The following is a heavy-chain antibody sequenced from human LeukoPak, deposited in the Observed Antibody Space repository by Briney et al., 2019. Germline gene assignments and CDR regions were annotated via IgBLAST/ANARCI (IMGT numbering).Heavy chain of an antibody. Sequence: GESLKISCKTSGYTFTNFWIAWVRQMPGKGLEWLGAIYPDDSDTRYSPSFQGQVTISADKSISTAYLQWSSLKASDTAMYYCASPSGPGRDAFDIWGQGTMVTVSS. J-gene: IGHJ3*02. D-gene: IGHD2-15*01. CDR1: GYTFTNFW. V-gene: IGHV5-51*01. CDR2: IYPDDSDT. CDR3: ASPSGPGRDAFDI.